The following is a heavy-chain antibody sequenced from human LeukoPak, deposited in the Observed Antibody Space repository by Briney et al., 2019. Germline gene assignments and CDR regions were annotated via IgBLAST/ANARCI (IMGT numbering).Heavy chain of an antibody. CDR1: GGSVSSPDSY. CDR2: VYYIGTA. CDR3: ARNTSSSPWFDP. Sequence: NSSETLSLTCTVSGGSVSSPDSYWSWIRQPPGKGLEWIGNVYYIGTASYNSTLKTRVTIPVDKAKNHFSLSLTSVTAADTAICFCARNTSSSPWFDPWGQGTLVTVSS. D-gene: IGHD6-6*01. J-gene: IGHJ5*02. V-gene: IGHV4-61*03.